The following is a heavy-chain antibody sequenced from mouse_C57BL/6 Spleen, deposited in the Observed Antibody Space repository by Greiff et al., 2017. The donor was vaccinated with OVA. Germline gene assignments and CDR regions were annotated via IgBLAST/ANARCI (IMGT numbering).Heavy chain of an antibody. CDR1: GYTFTGYW. D-gene: IGHD1-1*01. Sequence: QVQLQQPEAGLVQPGASVKLSCKASGYTFTGYWMAWVQQMPGRGLEWIGRINPNGGGTKYMDTFKSHATLTGDKPSSTAYLQLSSLTSEDSAVYYCARSATVVATGAMDYWGQGTSVTVSS. V-gene: IGHV1-62-3*01. CDR3: ARSATVVATGAMDY. CDR2: INPNGGGT. J-gene: IGHJ4*01.